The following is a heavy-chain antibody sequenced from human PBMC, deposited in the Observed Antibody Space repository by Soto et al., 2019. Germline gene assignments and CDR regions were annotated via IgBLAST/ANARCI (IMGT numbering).Heavy chain of an antibody. Sequence: SETLSLTCTVSGGSISSSSYYWGWIRQPPGKGLEWIGSIYYSGSTYYNPSLKSRVTISVDTSKNQFSLKLSSVTAADTAVYYCARRVDSSGWYAYFDDWGQGTLVTVSS. D-gene: IGHD6-19*01. CDR1: GGSISSSSYY. CDR3: ARRVDSSGWYAYFDD. CDR2: IYYSGST. V-gene: IGHV4-39*01. J-gene: IGHJ4*02.